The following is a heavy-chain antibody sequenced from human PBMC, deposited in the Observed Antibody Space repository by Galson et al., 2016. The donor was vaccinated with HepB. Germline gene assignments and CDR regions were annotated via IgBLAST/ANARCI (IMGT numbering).Heavy chain of an antibody. CDR1: GGSFSGYY. V-gene: IGHV4-34*01. CDR2: INHSGST. J-gene: IGHJ5*02. Sequence: SETLSLTCAVYGGSFSGYYWSWFRQSPGKGLEWIGEINHSGSTNYNPSLKSRVSISVDTSKNQFSLRQSSVTAADTAVYYRARGGKDSGSPRASDNWFAPWGQGTLVTVSS. CDR3: ARGGKDSGSPRASDNWFAP. D-gene: IGHD1-26*01.